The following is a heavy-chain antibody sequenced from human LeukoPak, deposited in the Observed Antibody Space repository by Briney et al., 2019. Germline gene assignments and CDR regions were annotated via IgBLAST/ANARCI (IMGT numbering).Heavy chain of an antibody. CDR1: GDYW. D-gene: IGHD6-19*01. CDR3: AGSSGWARYFDY. V-gene: IGHV3-7*05. Sequence: GGSLRLSCAASGDYWMSWVRQAPGKGLEWVANIEQDGSEKYYVDSVKGRFTISRDNAKNSLYLQMNSLRDEDTAVYYCAGSSGWARYFDYWGQGTLVTVSS. CDR2: IEQDGSEK. J-gene: IGHJ4*02.